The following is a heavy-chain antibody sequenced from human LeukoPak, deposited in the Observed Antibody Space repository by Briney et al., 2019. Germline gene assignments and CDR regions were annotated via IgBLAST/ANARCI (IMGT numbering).Heavy chain of an antibody. D-gene: IGHD1/OR15-1a*01. V-gene: IGHV3-48*02. Sequence: GGSLTLSCATSGFSFTDYPRNWDRQAQGKGLEWISNIRTTAEGAKYAYYADSVKGRVNISRDDGKNTQYLHMNSLRDDDTAVYYCATDKQYAFDYWGQGILVTVSS. CDR1: GFSFTDYP. J-gene: IGHJ4*02. CDR2: IRTTAEGAKYA. CDR3: ATDKQYAFDY.